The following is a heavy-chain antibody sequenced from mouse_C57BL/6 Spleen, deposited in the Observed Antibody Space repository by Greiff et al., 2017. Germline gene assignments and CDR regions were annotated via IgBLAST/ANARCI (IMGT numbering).Heavy chain of an antibody. CDR1: GFSLSTSGMG. Sequence: QVTLKECGPGILQSSQTLSLTCSFSGFSLSTSGMGVSWIRQPSGKGLEWLAHIYWDDDKRYNPSLKSRLTISKDTSRNQVFRKITSVDTADTATYYCARSVITTVLATDYAMDYWGQGTSVTVSS. CDR3: ARSVITTVLATDYAMDY. CDR2: IYWDDDK. D-gene: IGHD1-1*01. J-gene: IGHJ4*01. V-gene: IGHV8-12*01.